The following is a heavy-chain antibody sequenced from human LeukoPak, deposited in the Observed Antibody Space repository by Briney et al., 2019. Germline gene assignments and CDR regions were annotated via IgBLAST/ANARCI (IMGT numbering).Heavy chain of an antibody. CDR1: GFTFSSYE. J-gene: IGHJ4*02. Sequence: PGGSLRLSCAASGFTFSSYEMSWVRQAPGKGLEWVSYIGSSGGPIYYADSVKGRFIISRDNAKNSLYLQMNSLRVEDTAVYYCARVYGGNPDYWGQGTLVTVSS. CDR3: ARVYGGNPDY. D-gene: IGHD4-23*01. V-gene: IGHV3-48*03. CDR2: IGSSGGPI.